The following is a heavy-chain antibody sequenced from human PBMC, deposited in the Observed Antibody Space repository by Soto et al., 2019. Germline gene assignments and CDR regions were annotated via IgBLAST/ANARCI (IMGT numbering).Heavy chain of an antibody. D-gene: IGHD2-2*01. CDR1: GCTLSSYA. CDR2: IIPIFGTA. J-gene: IGHJ6*02. Sequence: SVKVSCKASGCTLSSYAMSWVRQAPGHGLEWMGGIIPIFGTANYAQKFQGRVTITADKSTSTAYMELSSLRSEDTAVYYCASHSQDIVVVPAASLRYGMDVWGQGTTVTVSS. V-gene: IGHV1-69*06. CDR3: ASHSQDIVVVPAASLRYGMDV.